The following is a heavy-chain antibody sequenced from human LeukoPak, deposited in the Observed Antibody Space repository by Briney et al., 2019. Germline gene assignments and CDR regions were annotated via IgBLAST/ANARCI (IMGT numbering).Heavy chain of an antibody. V-gene: IGHV3-7*01. CDR1: GFTFSSYW. J-gene: IGHJ4*02. Sequence: PGGSLRLSCAASGFTFSSYWMSWVRQAPGKGLEWVANIKQDGSEKYYVDSVKGRFTISRDNAKNSLYLQMNSLRAEDTAVYYCARVSHSSGWYGQIDYWGQGTLVTVSS. CDR3: ARVSHSSGWYGQIDY. D-gene: IGHD6-19*01. CDR2: IKQDGSEK.